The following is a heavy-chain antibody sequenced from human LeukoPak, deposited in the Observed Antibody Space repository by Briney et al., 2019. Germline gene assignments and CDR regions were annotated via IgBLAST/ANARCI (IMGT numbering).Heavy chain of an antibody. D-gene: IGHD3-10*01. V-gene: IGHV3-21*01. Sequence: GGSLRLSCAASGFTFSSYSMNWVRQAPGKGLEWVSYISSSSNYINYADSVKGRFIISRDNAKNSLYLQMNSLRAEDTAVYYCARDESLVRGAAFDYWGQGTLVTVSS. CDR1: GFTFSSYS. CDR3: ARDESLVRGAAFDY. J-gene: IGHJ4*02. CDR2: ISSSSNYI.